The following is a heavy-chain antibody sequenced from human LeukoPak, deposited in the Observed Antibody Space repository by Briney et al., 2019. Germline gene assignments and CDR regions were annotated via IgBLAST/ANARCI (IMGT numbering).Heavy chain of an antibody. J-gene: IGHJ6*03. CDR2: IYYSGST. Sequence: PSETLSLTCTVSGGSISSSSYYWGWIRQPPGKGLEWIGSIYYSGSTYYNPSLKSRVTISVDTSKNQFSLQLSSVTAADTAVYYCARHCSGSTGYYGTNYYYYMDVWGKGTTVTVSS. CDR3: ARHCSGSTGYYGTNYYYYMDV. CDR1: GGSISSSSYY. D-gene: IGHD3-22*01. V-gene: IGHV4-39*01.